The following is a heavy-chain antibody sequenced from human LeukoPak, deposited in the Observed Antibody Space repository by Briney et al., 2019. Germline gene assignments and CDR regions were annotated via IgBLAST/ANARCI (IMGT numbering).Heavy chain of an antibody. D-gene: IGHD2-21*01. CDR2: IYNSGRT. J-gene: IGHJ2*01. V-gene: IGHV4-59*08. CDR1: GGSITTYY. CDR3: ARHSLVLRGYWYFDL. Sequence: PSETLSLTCTVSGGSITTYYWSWIRQPPGKGLEWIGYIYNSGRTNYNPSLKSRLTISVDTPKNQFSLKLSSVTAADTAVYYCARHSLVLRGYWYFDLWGRGTLVTVSS.